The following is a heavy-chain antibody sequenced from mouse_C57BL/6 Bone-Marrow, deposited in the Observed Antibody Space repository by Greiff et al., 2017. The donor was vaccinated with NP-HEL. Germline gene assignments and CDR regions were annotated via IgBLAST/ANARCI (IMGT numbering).Heavy chain of an antibody. CDR2: IDPSDSYT. CDR1: GYTFTSYW. D-gene: IGHD2-2*01. V-gene: IGHV1-69*01. Sequence: QVQLQQPGAELVMPGASVKLSCKASGYTFTSYWMHWVKQRPGQGLEWIGEIDPSDSYTNYNQKFKGKSTLTVDKSSSTAYMQLSSLTSEGSAVYYCARSLYGYDRTWFAYWGQGTLVTVSA. J-gene: IGHJ3*01. CDR3: ARSLYGYDRTWFAY.